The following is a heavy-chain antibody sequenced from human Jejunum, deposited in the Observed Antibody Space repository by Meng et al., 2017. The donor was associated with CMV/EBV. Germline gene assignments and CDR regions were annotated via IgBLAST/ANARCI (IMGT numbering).Heavy chain of an antibody. D-gene: IGHD4/OR15-4a*01. CDR1: GYTFTEYY. V-gene: IGHV1-46*01. J-gene: IGHJ6*02. Sequence: KASGYTFTEYYIHWVRKATGQGLEWMALINPSGYNTNYTQKFQGRITVTRDTSTRTVYMELNNLTFEDTAVYYCAKEGVLYGMDVWGQGTKVTVSS. CDR2: INPSGYNT. CDR3: AKEGVLYGMDV.